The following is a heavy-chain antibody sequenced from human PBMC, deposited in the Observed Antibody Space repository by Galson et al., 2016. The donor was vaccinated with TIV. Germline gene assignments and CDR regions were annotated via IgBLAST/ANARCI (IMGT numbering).Heavy chain of an antibody. CDR1: GNSLNELV. CDR2: FDPEVSKT. V-gene: IGHV1-24*01. CDR3: ATVAWFPGLSLDN. D-gene: IGHD2/OR15-2a*01. Sequence: SVKVSCKVSGNSLNELVIHWVRQAPGKGLEWMGSFDPEVSKTVYAQMLQGRVTMAADTSRNTAYMELGSLRFEDTAVYYCATVAWFPGLSLDNWGQGTLVTVSS. J-gene: IGHJ4*02.